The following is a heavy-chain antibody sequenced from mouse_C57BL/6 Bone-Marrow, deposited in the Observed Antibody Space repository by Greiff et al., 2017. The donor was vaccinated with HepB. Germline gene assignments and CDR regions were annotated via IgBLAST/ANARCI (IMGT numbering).Heavy chain of an antibody. J-gene: IGHJ1*03. CDR3: ANDYYGSSYWYFDV. V-gene: IGHV1-81*01. Sequence: VKLQESGAELARPGASVKLSCKASGYTFTSYGISWVKQRTGQGLEWIGEIYPRSGNTYYNEKFKGKATLTADKSSSTAYMELRSLTSEDSAVYFCANDYYGSSYWYFDVWGTGTTVTVSS. D-gene: IGHD1-1*01. CDR1: GYTFTSYG. CDR2: IYPRSGNT.